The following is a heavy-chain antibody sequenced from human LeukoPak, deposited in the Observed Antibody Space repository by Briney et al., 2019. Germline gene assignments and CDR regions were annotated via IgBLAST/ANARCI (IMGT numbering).Heavy chain of an antibody. CDR1: GFTFSSYA. J-gene: IGHJ4*02. CDR3: AKVLSPATAIEYYFDY. D-gene: IGHD2-21*02. CDR2: ISGSGGST. V-gene: IGHV3-23*01. Sequence: GGSLRLSCAASGFTFSSYAMSWVRQAPGKGLEWVSAISGSGGSTYYADSVKGRFTISRDNSKNTLYLQMNSLRAEDTAVYYCAKVLSPATAIEYYFDYWGQGTLVTVSS.